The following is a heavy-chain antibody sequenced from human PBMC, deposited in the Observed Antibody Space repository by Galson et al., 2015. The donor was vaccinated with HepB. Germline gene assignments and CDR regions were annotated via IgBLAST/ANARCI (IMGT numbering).Heavy chain of an antibody. V-gene: IGHV7-4-1*02. CDR1: GYTLTDYA. CDR2: INTNTGNP. CDR3: ARHHGAFDI. J-gene: IGHJ3*02. D-gene: IGHD3-16*01. Sequence: SVKVSCKASGYTLTDYALNWVRQAPGQGLELLGWINTNTGNPTYAQGFTGRFVLSLDTSVSTAYLQISSLKAEDTAVYYCARHHGAFDIWGQGTMVTVSS.